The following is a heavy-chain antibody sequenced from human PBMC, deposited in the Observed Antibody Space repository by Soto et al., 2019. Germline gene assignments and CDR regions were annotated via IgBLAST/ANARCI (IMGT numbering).Heavy chain of an antibody. Sequence: QVQLQESGPGLVKPSQTLSLTCTVSGGSISSGGYYWSWIRQHPGKGLEWIGYIYYSKRTYYNPSLKSRDTISLDPSKSQFSLKLTYVTSADTAVYYCARSVFPWGQGTLVTVYS. V-gene: IGHV4-31*03. CDR1: GGSISSGGYY. CDR2: IYYSKRT. J-gene: IGHJ5*02. CDR3: ARSVFP.